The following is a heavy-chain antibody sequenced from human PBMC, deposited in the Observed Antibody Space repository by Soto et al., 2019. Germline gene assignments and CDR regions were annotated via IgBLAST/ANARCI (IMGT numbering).Heavy chain of an antibody. J-gene: IGHJ4*02. Sequence: GGSLRLSCAASGFTFSSYTMHWVRQAPGKGLEWISYISSSSRTIYYADSVKGRFTISRDSAQSSLYLQMTSLRDEDTAVYYCARAPNRALDYWGQVTLVTVSS. D-gene: IGHD2-8*01. CDR3: ARAPNRALDY. CDR1: GFTFSSYT. CDR2: ISSSSRTI. V-gene: IGHV3-48*02.